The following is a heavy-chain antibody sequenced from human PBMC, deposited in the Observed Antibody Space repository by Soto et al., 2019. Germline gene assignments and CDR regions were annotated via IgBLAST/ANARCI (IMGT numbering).Heavy chain of an antibody. CDR1: GGSISSYY. J-gene: IGHJ4*02. V-gene: IGHV4-59*01. CDR3: ARVPRQMATSYYFDY. D-gene: IGHD5-12*01. Sequence: PSETLSLTCTVSGGSISSYYWSWIRQPPGKGLEWIGYIYYSGSTNYNPSLKSRVTISVDTSKNQFSLKLSSVTAADTAVYYCARVPRQMATSYYFDYWGQGTLVTVSS. CDR2: IYYSGST.